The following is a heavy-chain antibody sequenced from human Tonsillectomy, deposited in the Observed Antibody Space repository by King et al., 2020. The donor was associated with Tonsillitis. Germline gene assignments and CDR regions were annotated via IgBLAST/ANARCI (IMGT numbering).Heavy chain of an antibody. CDR1: GFTFSTYS. CDR3: ARAHYYDSSGYYFFDY. Sequence: VQLVESGGGLVKPGGSLRLSCAASGFTFSTYSMNWVRQAPGKGLEWVSSISGSRNYIYYADSVKGRFTISRDNAKNSLYLQMNSLGAADTAVYYCARAHYYDSSGYYFFDYWGQGTLVTVSS. V-gene: IGHV3-21*01. J-gene: IGHJ4*02. CDR2: ISGSRNYI. D-gene: IGHD3-22*01.